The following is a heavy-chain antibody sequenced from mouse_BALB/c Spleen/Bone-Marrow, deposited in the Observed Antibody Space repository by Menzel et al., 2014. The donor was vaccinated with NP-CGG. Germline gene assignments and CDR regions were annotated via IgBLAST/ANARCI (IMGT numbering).Heavy chain of an antibody. V-gene: IGHV7-3*02. CDR2: IRNKANGYTT. Sequence: EVKLVESGGGLVQPGGSLRLSCATSGFTFTDYFMTWVRQPPGKALEWLGFIRNKANGYTTEYSASVKGRFTISRNNSQSILYLQMNTLRADDSATYYCARVYYDDYWGQGTTLTVSS. J-gene: IGHJ2*01. CDR1: GFTFTDYF. D-gene: IGHD2-4*01. CDR3: ARVYYDDY.